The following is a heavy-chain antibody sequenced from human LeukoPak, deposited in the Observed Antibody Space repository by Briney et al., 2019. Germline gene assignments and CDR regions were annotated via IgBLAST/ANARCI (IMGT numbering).Heavy chain of an antibody. J-gene: IGHJ2*01. Sequence: SETLSLTCTVSGGSISSSSYYWGWIRQPPGKGLEWIGSIYYSGSTYYNPSLKSRVTISVDTSKNQFSLKLSSVTAADTAVYYCARQDDLPGSHPDWYFDLWGRGTLVTVSS. CDR2: IYYSGST. V-gene: IGHV4-39*01. CDR1: GGSISSSSYY. CDR3: ARQDDLPGSHPDWYFDL. D-gene: IGHD3-10*01.